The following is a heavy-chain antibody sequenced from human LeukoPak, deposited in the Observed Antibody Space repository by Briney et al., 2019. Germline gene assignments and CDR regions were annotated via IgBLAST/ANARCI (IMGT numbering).Heavy chain of an antibody. CDR2: IYHSGST. D-gene: IGHD3-22*01. V-gene: IGHV4-30-2*02. CDR3: ARDNYYDSSGYRGAFDI. Sequence: SETLSLTCTVSGGSISSGGYYWSWIRQPPGKGLEWIGYIYHSGSTYYNPSLKSRVTISVDRSKNQFSLKLSSVTAADTAVYYCARDNYYDSSGYRGAFDIWGQGTMVTVSS. J-gene: IGHJ3*02. CDR1: GGSISSGGYY.